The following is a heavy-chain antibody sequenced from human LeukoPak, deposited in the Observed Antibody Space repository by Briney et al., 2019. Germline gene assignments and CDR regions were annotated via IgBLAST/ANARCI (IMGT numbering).Heavy chain of an antibody. CDR2: IYPNGGGT. J-gene: IGHJ4*02. V-gene: IGHV1-2*02. Sequence: ASVTVSCKASGYTFTAYYIYWIRQAPGQGLETMGWIYPNGGGTNYAQKFQGRVTMTRDTSISTAYMELSRLRSDDTAVYYCASNILTGYAFDYWGQGTLVTVSS. CDR1: GYTFTAYY. CDR3: ASNILTGYAFDY. D-gene: IGHD3-9*01.